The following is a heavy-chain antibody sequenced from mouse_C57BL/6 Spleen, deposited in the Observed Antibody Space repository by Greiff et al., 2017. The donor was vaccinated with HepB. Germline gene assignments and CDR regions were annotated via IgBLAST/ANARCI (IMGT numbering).Heavy chain of an antibody. J-gene: IGHJ3*01. V-gene: IGHV1-80*01. D-gene: IGHD1-1*01. CDR2: IYPGDGDT. Sequence: VQLQQSGAELVKPGASVKISCKASGYAFSSYWMNWVKQRPGKGLEWIGQIYPGDGDTNYNGKFKGKATLTADKSSSTAYMQLSSLTSEDSAVYFCARSDYYGRGEFAYWGQGTLVTVSA. CDR1: GYAFSSYW. CDR3: ARSDYYGRGEFAY.